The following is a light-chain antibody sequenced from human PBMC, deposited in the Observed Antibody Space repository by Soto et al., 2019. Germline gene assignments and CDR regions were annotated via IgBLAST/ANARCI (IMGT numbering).Light chain of an antibody. CDR2: EGS. J-gene: IGLJ1*01. CDR3: CSYAGGSSLNYV. V-gene: IGLV2-23*01. CDR1: TIDVGNSDF. Sequence: QSALTQPASVSGSPGQSITISCTGTTIDVGNSDFVSLYQQHPGEAPKVMIYEGSKRPSGVSSRFSGSQSGNTASLTISGLQAEDEADYYCCSYAGGSSLNYVFGAGTKVTVL.